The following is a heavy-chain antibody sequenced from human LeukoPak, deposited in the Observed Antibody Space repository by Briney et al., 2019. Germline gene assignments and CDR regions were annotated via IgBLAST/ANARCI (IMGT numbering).Heavy chain of an antibody. J-gene: IGHJ4*02. CDR2: ISAYDGNT. V-gene: IGHV1-18*01. D-gene: IGHD3-22*01. CDR1: GYTFTNYG. Sequence: ASVKVSCKASGYTFTNYGITWVRQAPGQGLEWMGWISAYDGNTNFAQKFQGRVTMTTDTSTSTAYMELRRLRSDDTAVYYCARPKYYFDSSGYYYFDHWGQGTLVTVSS. CDR3: ARPKYYFDSSGYYYFDH.